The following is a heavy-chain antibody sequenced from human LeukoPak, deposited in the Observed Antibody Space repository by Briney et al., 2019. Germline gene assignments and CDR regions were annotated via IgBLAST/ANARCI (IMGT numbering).Heavy chain of an antibody. D-gene: IGHD3-22*01. CDR2: FDPEDGET. J-gene: IGHJ4*02. CDR1: GYTLTELS. V-gene: IGHV1-24*01. CDR3: ATVGMHYYDNSGYYNNY. Sequence: ASVKVSCKVSGYTLTELSMHWVRQAPGKGLEWMGGFDPEDGETIYAQKFQGRVTMTEDTSTDTAYMELSSLRSEDTAVYYCATVGMHYYDNSGYYNNYWGQGTLVTVSS.